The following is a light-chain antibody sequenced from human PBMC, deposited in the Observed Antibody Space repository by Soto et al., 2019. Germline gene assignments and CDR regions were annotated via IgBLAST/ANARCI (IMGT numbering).Light chain of an antibody. J-gene: IGKJ2*01. V-gene: IGKV1-5*01. CDR3: QQYNSYSRYT. CDR2: DAS. CDR1: QSISSW. Sequence: DIQMTQSPSTLSASVGDRVTITCRASQSISSWLAWYQQKPGKAPKLLIYDASSLESGVPSRFSGSGSGTEFTLTNSSLQPDDFSTYYCQQYNSYSRYTFGQGTKLEIK.